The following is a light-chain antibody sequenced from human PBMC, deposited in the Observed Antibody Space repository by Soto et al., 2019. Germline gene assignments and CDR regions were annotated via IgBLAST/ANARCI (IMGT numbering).Light chain of an antibody. Sequence: DIQMTQSPSSLSASVGDRVTITCRASQSISSYLNWYQQKPGKAPKLLIYAASSLQSGVPSRFSVSGSGIDFTLTISSLQPEDFATYYCQQSYSTPRTFDQGTNLEIK. CDR3: QQSYSTPRT. CDR2: AAS. J-gene: IGKJ2*01. V-gene: IGKV1-39*01. CDR1: QSISSY.